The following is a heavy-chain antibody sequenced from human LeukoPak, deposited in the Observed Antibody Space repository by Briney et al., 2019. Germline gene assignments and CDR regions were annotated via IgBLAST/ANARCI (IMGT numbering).Heavy chain of an antibody. V-gene: IGHV1-69*05. J-gene: IGHJ6*03. CDR2: IIPIFGTA. D-gene: IGHD2-2*01. CDR3: ASCSTSCYGYYYYYMDV. CDR1: GGTFSSYA. Sequence: SVKVSCKASGGTFSSYAISWVRQAPGQGLEWMGGIIPIFGTANYAQKFQGRVTITTDESTSTAYMELSSLRSEDTAVYYCASCSTSCYGYYYYYMDVWGKGTTVTVYS.